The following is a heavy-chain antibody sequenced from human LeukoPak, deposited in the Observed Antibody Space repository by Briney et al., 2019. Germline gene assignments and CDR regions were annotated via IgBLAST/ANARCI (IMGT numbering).Heavy chain of an antibody. CDR3: ARNRVWTVLY. CDR2: INQDGGEQ. V-gene: IGHV3-7*01. CDR1: GFTFSSYA. Sequence: GGSLRLSCAASGFTFSSYAMSWVRQAPGKGLEWVANINQDGGEQYYMDSVRGRFTISRDNAKNSLYLQMNSLRAEDTAVYYRARNRVWTVLYWGQGTLVTVSS. J-gene: IGHJ4*02. D-gene: IGHD6-13*01.